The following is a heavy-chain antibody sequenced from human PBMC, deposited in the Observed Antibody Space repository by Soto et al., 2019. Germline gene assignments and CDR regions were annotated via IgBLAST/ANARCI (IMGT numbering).Heavy chain of an antibody. D-gene: IGHD7-27*01. J-gene: IGHJ5*02. CDR1: GFTVSNNY. Sequence: EVQLVESGGGLVQPGESLRLSCAASGFTVSNNYMSWVRQAPGKGLEWVLFIYSGGNTYYADSVKGRFTISRDKSKNTLYLQMNNLRVEDTAVYYCTRRPGSWGQGTLVTVSS. CDR2: IYSGGNT. CDR3: TRRPGS. V-gene: IGHV3-66*01.